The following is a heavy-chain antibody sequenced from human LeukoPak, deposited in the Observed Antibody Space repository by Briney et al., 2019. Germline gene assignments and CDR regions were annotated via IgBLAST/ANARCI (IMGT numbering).Heavy chain of an antibody. CDR3: AKALPVGHFNGYDFDY. D-gene: IGHD5-12*01. J-gene: IGHJ4*02. CDR1: GFTFSSYA. CDR2: ISGSGGST. V-gene: IGHV3-23*01. Sequence: PGGSLRLSCAASGFTFSSYAMSWVRQAPGKGLEWVSAISGSGGSTYYAGSVKGRFTISRDNSKNTLYLQMNSLRAVDTAVYYCAKALPVGHFNGYDFDYWGQGTLVTVSS.